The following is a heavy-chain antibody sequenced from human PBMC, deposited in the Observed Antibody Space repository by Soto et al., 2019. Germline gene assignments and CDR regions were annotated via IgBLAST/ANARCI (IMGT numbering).Heavy chain of an antibody. CDR1: GFTFSSYG. CDR2: ISYDGSNK. CDR3: AKVGSQWPGLNNWYFDL. D-gene: IGHD6-19*01. J-gene: IGHJ2*01. Sequence: PGGSLRLSCAASGFTFSSYGMHWVRQAPGKGLEWVAVISYDGSNKYYADSVKGRFTISRDNSKNTLYLQMNSLRAEDTAVYYCAKVGSQWPGLNNWYFDLWGRGTLVTVSS. V-gene: IGHV3-30*18.